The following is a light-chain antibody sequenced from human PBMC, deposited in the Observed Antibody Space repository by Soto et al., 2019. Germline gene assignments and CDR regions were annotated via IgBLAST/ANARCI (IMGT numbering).Light chain of an antibody. V-gene: IGLV2-14*01. Sequence: QSALTQPASVSGSPGQSITISCTGTSSDVGGYNYVSWYQQHPGKAPKLMIYDVSNPPSGVSNRFSDSKSGNTASLTISGLRAEDEADYYCSAYTSGGTRVVFGGGTKLTVL. CDR2: DVS. J-gene: IGLJ2*01. CDR3: SAYTSGGTRVV. CDR1: SSDVGGYNY.